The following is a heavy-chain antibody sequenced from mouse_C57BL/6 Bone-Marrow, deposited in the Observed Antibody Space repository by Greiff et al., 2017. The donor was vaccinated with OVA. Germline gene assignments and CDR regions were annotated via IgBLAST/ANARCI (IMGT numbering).Heavy chain of an antibody. J-gene: IGHJ2*01. Sequence: VQLQQSGPVLVKPGPSVKISCKASGFTFTDYYMHWVKQSHGKSLEWIGLVYPYNGGTSYNQKFKGKATLTVETSSSTAYMELNSLTSEDSAVYYCARCRELRQGVYYFDYWGQGTTLTVSS. CDR2: VYPYNGGT. V-gene: IGHV1-36*01. CDR3: ARCRELRQGVYYFDY. CDR1: GFTFTDYY. D-gene: IGHD2-4*01.